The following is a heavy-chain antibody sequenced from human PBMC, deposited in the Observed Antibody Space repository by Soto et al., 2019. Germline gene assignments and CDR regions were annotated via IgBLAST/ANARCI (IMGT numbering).Heavy chain of an antibody. Sequence: GASVKVSCKASGYTFTSYDINWVRQATGQGLEWMGWMNPNSGNTGYAQKFQGRVTMTRNTSISTAYMELSSLRSEDTAVYYCAKSRGDYVPYGMDVWGQGTTVTVSS. CDR2: MNPNSGNT. J-gene: IGHJ6*02. CDR3: AKSRGDYVPYGMDV. CDR1: GYTFTSYD. D-gene: IGHD4-17*01. V-gene: IGHV1-8*01.